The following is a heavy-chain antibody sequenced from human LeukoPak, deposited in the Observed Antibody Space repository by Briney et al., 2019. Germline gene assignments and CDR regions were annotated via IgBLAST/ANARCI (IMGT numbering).Heavy chain of an antibody. D-gene: IGHD2-8*01. Sequence: PSETLSLTCTVSGGSISSGDYYWSWIRQPPGKGLEWIGYIYYSGSTYYNPPLKSRVTISVDTSKNQFSLKLSSVTAADTAVYYCARALDIVLMVYAPYYFDYWGQGTLVTVSS. CDR1: GGSISSGDYY. CDR3: ARALDIVLMVYAPYYFDY. V-gene: IGHV4-30-4*08. J-gene: IGHJ4*02. CDR2: IYYSGST.